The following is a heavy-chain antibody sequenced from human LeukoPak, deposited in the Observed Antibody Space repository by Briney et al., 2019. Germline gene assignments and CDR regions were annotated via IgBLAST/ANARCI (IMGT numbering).Heavy chain of an antibody. V-gene: IGHV3-74*01. J-gene: IGHJ4*02. Sequence: GGSLRLSCAASGFTFSSYWMHWVRQAPGKGLVWVSRINSDGSSTSYADSVKGRFTISRDNAKNTLYLQMNSLRAEDTAVYYCARHTAMAYFDYWGQGTLVTVSS. D-gene: IGHD5-18*01. CDR1: GFTFSSYW. CDR2: INSDGSST. CDR3: ARHTAMAYFDY.